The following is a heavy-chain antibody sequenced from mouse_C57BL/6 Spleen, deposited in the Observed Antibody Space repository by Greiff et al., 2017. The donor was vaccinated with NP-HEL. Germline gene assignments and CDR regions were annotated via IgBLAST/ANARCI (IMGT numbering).Heavy chain of an antibody. Sequence: EVQLVESGGGLVKPGGSLKLSCAASGFSFSSYAMSWVRQTPEKRLEWVGTISDGGSYTYYPDNVKGRFTISRDNAKNNLYLQMSHLKSEDTAMYYCARDDYGSSYEWGQGTLVTVSA. V-gene: IGHV5-4*01. CDR3: ARDDYGSSYE. CDR2: ISDGGSYT. J-gene: IGHJ3*02. D-gene: IGHD1-1*01. CDR1: GFSFSSYA.